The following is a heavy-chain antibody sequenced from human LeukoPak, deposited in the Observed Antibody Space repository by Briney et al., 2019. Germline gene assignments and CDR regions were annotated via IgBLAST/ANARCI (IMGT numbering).Heavy chain of an antibody. V-gene: IGHV3-30*04. CDR1: GFTFSSYA. CDR2: ISYDGSNK. Sequence: GGSLRLSCAASGFTFSSYAMHWVRQAPGKGLEWVAVISYDGSNKYYADSVKGRFTISRDNSKNTLYLQMNSLRAEDTAVYYCARQVPAASFEYWGQGTLVTVSS. D-gene: IGHD2-2*01. J-gene: IGHJ4*02. CDR3: ARQVPAASFEY.